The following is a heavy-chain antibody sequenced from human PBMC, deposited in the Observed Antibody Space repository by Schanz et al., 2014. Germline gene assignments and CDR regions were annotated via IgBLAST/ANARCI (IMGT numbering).Heavy chain of an antibody. CDR3: ARLATSKSRLGDAVDI. J-gene: IGHJ3*02. V-gene: IGHV3-30*03. CDR2: ISSDGTNK. CDR1: GFTFSNFG. D-gene: IGHD6-25*01. Sequence: QVQLVESGGGVVQPGRSLRLSCAASGFTFSNFGLHWVRQAPGKGLNWVAVISSDGTNKYYADSVQGRFTLSKDFSKDTLLLQQISSRPEDTAVYYCARLATSKSRLGDAVDIWGQGTMVTVSS.